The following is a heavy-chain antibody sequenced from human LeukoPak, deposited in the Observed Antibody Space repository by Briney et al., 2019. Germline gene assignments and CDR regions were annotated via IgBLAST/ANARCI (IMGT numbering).Heavy chain of an antibody. Sequence: GGSLRLSCAASGFTFSSYGMHWVRQAPGKGLEWVAFIRYDGSNKYYADSVKGRFTISRDNSKNSLYLQMNSLRAEDTAVYYCARSNYDDSSGYYDYWGQGTLVTVSS. J-gene: IGHJ4*02. D-gene: IGHD3-22*01. CDR3: ARSNYDDSSGYYDY. CDR2: IRYDGSNK. CDR1: GFTFSSYG. V-gene: IGHV3-30*02.